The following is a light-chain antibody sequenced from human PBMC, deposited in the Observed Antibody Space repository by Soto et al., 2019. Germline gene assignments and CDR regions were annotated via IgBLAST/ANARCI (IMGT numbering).Light chain of an antibody. CDR3: QSYDSSLNVVV. J-gene: IGLJ2*01. CDR2: NDN. V-gene: IGLV1-40*01. Sequence: QSVLTQPPSVSGAPGQRVTIPCTGSSSNIGAGYGVTWYQQFPGTAPKLIIYNDNNRPSGVPDRLSGSKSGTSASLAITGLQAEDEADYYCQSYDSSLNVVVFGGGTKLTVL. CDR1: SSNIGAGYG.